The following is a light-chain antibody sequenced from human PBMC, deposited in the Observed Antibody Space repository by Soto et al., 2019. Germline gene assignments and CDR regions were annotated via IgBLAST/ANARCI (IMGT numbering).Light chain of an antibody. CDR3: QQYNNWPPAWT. CDR1: QSITGN. CDR2: GAS. Sequence: DIVLTQSPGTLSLSPGDRATLSCRASQSITGNYLAWHQQKPGQAPKLLIYGASTRAPGIPARFSGSGSGTRFTLTISSLQSEDFAVYYCQQYNNWPPAWTFGQGTKVDIK. V-gene: IGKV3D-15*01. J-gene: IGKJ1*01.